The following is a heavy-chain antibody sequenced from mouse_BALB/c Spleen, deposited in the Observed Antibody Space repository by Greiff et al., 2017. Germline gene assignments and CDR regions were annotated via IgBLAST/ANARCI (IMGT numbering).Heavy chain of an antibody. CDR3: ARHGRYDKDFDY. J-gene: IGHJ2*01. CDR1: GFAFSSYD. CDR2: ISSGGGST. Sequence: EVQLVESGGGLVKPGGSLKLSCAASGFAFSSYDMSWVRQTPEKRLEWVAYISSGGGSTYYPDTVKGRFTISRDNAKNTLYLQMSSLKSEDTAMYYCARHGRYDKDFDYWGQGTTLTVSS. D-gene: IGHD2-14*01. V-gene: IGHV5-12-1*01.